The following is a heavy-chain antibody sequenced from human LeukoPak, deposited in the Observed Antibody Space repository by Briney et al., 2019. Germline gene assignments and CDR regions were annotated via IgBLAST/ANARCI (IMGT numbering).Heavy chain of an antibody. CDR3: ARGYCSSTGCYSTRFDP. CDR1: GFTFSNYW. CDR2: INSDGSST. Sequence: GGSLRLSCAASGFTFSNYWMHWVRQAPGKGLVWVSRINSDGSSTSYADSVKGRFTISRDNAKNTLYLQMNSLRAEDTAVYYCARGYCSSTGCYSTRFDPWGQGTLVTVSS. V-gene: IGHV3-74*01. D-gene: IGHD2-2*01. J-gene: IGHJ5*02.